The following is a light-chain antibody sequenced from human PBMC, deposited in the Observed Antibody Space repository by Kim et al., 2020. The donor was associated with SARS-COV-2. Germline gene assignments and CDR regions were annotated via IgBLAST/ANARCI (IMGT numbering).Light chain of an antibody. CDR1: SGDVGGYNS. V-gene: IGLV2-14*04. J-gene: IGLJ2*01. CDR2: DVS. CDR3: SSYTSSSTVV. Sequence: GQSITISRTGTSGDVGGYNSVAWYQQHPGKAPKLMIYDVSNRPSGVSNRFSGSKSGNTASLTISGLQAEDEADYYCSSYTSSSTVVFGGGTQLTVL.